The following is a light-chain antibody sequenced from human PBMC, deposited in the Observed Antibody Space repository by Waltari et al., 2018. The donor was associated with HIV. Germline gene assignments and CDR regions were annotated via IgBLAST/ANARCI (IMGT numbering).Light chain of an antibody. V-gene: IGKV1-9*01. J-gene: IGKJ1*01. Sequence: DVQLTQSPSLLSASVGDIVTITCRASQAIGTSLAWYKQKPGKAPNLLISAASTVQSGIPSRFSGDGSGTEFPLTISSLQAEDFATYYCQQLNSYPRTFGQGTKVDFK. CDR1: QAIGTS. CDR2: AAS. CDR3: QQLNSYPRT.